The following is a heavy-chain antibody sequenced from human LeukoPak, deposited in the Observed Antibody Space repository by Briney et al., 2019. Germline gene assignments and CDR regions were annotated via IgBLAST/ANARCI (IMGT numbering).Heavy chain of an antibody. CDR3: ATGPDTANLLYYFDY. D-gene: IGHD5-18*01. Sequence: GESLRISCKGSGYSFTSYWISWVRQMPGEGLEWMGRIDPSDSYTNYSPSFQGHVTISADKSINTAYLQWSSLKASDTAMYYCATGPDTANLLYYFDYWGQGTLVTVSS. CDR1: GYSFTSYW. V-gene: IGHV5-10-1*01. CDR2: IDPSDSYT. J-gene: IGHJ4*02.